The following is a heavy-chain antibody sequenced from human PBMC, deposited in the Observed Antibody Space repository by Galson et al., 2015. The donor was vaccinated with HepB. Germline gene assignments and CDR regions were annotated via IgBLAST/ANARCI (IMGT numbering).Heavy chain of an antibody. V-gene: IGHV1-18*04. J-gene: IGHJ6*03. CDR2: ISAYNGNT. Sequence: SVKVSCKASGYTFTSYGISWVRQAPGQGLEWMGWISAYNGNTNYAQKLQGRVTMTTDTSTSTAYMELRSLRSDDTAVYYCARRPEDFWSGYPNYYYYYMDVWGKGTTVTVSS. CDR3: ARRPEDFWSGYPNYYYYYMDV. CDR1: GYTFTSYG. D-gene: IGHD3-3*01.